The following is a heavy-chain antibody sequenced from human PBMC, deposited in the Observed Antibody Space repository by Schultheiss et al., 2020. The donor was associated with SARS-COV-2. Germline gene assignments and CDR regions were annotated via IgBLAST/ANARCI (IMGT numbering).Heavy chain of an antibody. D-gene: IGHD2-15*01. CDR2: ISAYNGNT. CDR3: ARIYSLDYYYYYGMDV. V-gene: IGHV1-18*01. Sequence: ASVKVSCKASGYTFTSYGISCVRQAPGQGLEWMGWISAYNGNTNYAQKLQGRVTMTTDTSTSTAYMELRSLRSDDTAVYYCARIYSLDYYYYYGMDVWGQGTTVTVSS. J-gene: IGHJ6*02. CDR1: GYTFTSYG.